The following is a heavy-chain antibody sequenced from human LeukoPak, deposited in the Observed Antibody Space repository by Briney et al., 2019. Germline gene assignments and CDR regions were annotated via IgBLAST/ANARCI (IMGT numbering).Heavy chain of an antibody. Sequence: SVKVSCKASGGTFSSYAISWVRQAPGQGLEWMGRIVPILPIANYAQKFQGRVTITADKSTGTAYIELSSLRSEDTAMYYCARRMVVAAGDAFDIWGQGTMDTVSS. D-gene: IGHD2-15*01. J-gene: IGHJ3*02. CDR1: GGTFSSYA. CDR3: ARRMVVAAGDAFDI. V-gene: IGHV1-69*04. CDR2: IVPILPIA.